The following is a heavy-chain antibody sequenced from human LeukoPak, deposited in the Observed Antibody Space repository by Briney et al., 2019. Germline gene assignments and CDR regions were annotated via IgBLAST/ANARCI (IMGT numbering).Heavy chain of an antibody. CDR3: ARYAYHDSSGYVDY. V-gene: IGHV1-8*03. J-gene: IGHJ4*02. CDR1: GYTFTSYD. CDR2: MNPNSGNT. Sequence: ASVKVSCKASGYTFTSYDINWVRQATGQGLEWMGWMNPNSGNTGYAQKFQGRVTITRNTSISTAYMELSSLRSEDTAVYYCARYAYHDSSGYVDYWGQGTLVTVSS. D-gene: IGHD3-22*01.